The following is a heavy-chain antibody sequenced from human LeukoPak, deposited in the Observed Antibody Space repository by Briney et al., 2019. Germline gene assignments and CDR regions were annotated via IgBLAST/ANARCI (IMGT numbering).Heavy chain of an antibody. D-gene: IGHD3-22*01. CDR1: GGSISSGSYY. CDR3: ARSPVSDSSGREPFDI. J-gene: IGHJ3*02. Sequence: SETLSLTCTVSGGSISSGSYYWSWIRQPAGKGLEWIGRIYTSASTNYNPSLKSRVTISVDTSKNQFSLKLSSVTAADTAVYYCARSPVSDSSGREPFDIWGQGTMVTVSS. V-gene: IGHV4-61*02. CDR2: IYTSAST.